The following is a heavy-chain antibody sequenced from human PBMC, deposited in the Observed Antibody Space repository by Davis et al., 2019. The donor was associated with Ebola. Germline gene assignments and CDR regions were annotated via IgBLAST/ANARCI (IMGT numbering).Heavy chain of an antibody. CDR2: IYPGDSDT. Sequence: PGGSLRLSCKGSGYSFTSYWIGWVRQMPGKGLEWMGIIYPGDSDTRYSPSFQGQVTISADKSISTAYLQWSSLKASDTAMYYCARQGAAAGIGGGWDVWGKGTTVTVSS. V-gene: IGHV5-51*01. J-gene: IGHJ6*04. CDR3: ARQGAAAGIGGGWDV. CDR1: GYSFTSYW. D-gene: IGHD6-13*01.